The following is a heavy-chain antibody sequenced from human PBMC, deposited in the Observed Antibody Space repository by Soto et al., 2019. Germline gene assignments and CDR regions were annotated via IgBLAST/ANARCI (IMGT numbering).Heavy chain of an antibody. CDR3: ARETYITIFGVVPNWFDP. Sequence: ASVKVSCKASGYTFTSYAMHWVRQAPGQRLEWMGWINAGNGNTKYSRKFQGRVTITRDTSASTAYMELSSLRSEDTAVYYCARETYITIFGVVPNWFDPWGQGTLVNVSS. V-gene: IGHV1-3*01. CDR1: GYTFTSYA. D-gene: IGHD3-3*01. CDR2: INAGNGNT. J-gene: IGHJ5*02.